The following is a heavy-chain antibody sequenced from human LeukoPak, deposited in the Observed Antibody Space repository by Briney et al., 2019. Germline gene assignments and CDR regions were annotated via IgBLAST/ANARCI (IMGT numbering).Heavy chain of an antibody. CDR3: ARDGGNSPDYYYYGMDV. Sequence: ASVKVSCKASGYTFPSYGISWVRQAPGQGLEWMGWISAYNGNTNYAQKLQGRVTMTTDTSTSTAYMELGSLRSDDTAVYYCARDGGNSPDYYYYGMDVWGQGTTVTVSS. J-gene: IGHJ6*02. D-gene: IGHD2-21*02. CDR1: GYTFPSYG. CDR2: ISAYNGNT. V-gene: IGHV1-18*01.